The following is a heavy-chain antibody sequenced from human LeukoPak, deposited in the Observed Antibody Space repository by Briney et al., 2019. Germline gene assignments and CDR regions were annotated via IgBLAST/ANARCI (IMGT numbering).Heavy chain of an antibody. CDR2: ISGSGGST. CDR1: GFTFSSYG. V-gene: IGHV3-23*01. CDR3: AKGIDIVVVPAATMSN. J-gene: IGHJ4*02. D-gene: IGHD2-2*01. Sequence: PGGSLRLSCAASGFTFSSYGMSWVRQAQGKGLEWVSAISGSGGSTYYADSVKGRFTISRDNSKNTLYLQMNSLRAEDTAVYYCAKGIDIVVVPAATMSNWGQGTLVTVSS.